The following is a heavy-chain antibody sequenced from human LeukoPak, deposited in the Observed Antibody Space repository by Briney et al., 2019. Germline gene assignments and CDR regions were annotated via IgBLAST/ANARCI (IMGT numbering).Heavy chain of an antibody. J-gene: IGHJ5*02. CDR1: GGSINSYF. D-gene: IGHD6-13*01. CDR3: ARHEGIAISGVWFDP. Sequence: SETLSLTCTVSGGSINSYFWSWIRQPPGKGLEWLGYISYSGSTNYNPSLKSRLAISVDTSRSQFSLRLSSVTAADTAVYYCARHEGIAISGVWFDPWGHGTLVLVSS. CDR2: ISYSGST. V-gene: IGHV4-59*08.